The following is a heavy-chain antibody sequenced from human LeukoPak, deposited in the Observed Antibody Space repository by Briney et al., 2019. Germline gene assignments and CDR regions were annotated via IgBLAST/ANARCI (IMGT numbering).Heavy chain of an antibody. D-gene: IGHD5-24*01. CDR3: ARDDGYFDY. Sequence: SETLSLTCTVSGGSISSSSYYWGWIRQPPGKGLEWIGSIYYSGSTYYNPSLKSRVTISVDTSRNQFSLKLSSVTAADTAVYYCARDDGYFDYWGQGTLVTVPS. CDR2: IYYSGST. CDR1: GGSISSSSYY. V-gene: IGHV4-39*07. J-gene: IGHJ4*02.